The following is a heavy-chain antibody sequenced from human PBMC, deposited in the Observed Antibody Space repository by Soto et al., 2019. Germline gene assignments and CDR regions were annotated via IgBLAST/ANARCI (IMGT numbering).Heavy chain of an antibody. CDR3: AKVMVKDWFDP. D-gene: IGHD5-18*01. CDR1: GFTLSSHA. Sequence: PGGSPRLSCAASGFTLSSHAMSWVRQAPGKGLEWVSAISGSGGSTYYADSVKGRFTISRDNSKNTLYLQMNSLRADDTAVYYCAKVMVKDWFDPWGQGTLVTVSS. V-gene: IGHV3-23*01. CDR2: ISGSGGST. J-gene: IGHJ5*02.